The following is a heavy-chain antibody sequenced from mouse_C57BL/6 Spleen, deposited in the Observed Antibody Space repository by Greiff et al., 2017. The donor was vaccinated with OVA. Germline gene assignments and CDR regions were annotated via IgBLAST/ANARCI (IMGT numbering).Heavy chain of an antibody. D-gene: IGHD1-1*01. CDR1: GYTFTSYW. V-gene: IGHV1-50*01. CDR2: IDPSDSYT. CDR3: ARGTTVVATDDY. J-gene: IGHJ2*01. Sequence: QVQLKQPGAELVKPGASVKLSCKASGYTFTSYWMQWVKQRPGQGLEWIGEIDPSDSYTNYNQKFKGKATLTVDTSSSTAYMQLSSLTSEDSAVYYCARGTTVVATDDYWGQGTTLTVSS.